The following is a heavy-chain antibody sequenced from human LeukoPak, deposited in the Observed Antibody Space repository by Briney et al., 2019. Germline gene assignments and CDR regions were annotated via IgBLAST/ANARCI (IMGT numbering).Heavy chain of an antibody. J-gene: IGHJ4*02. V-gene: IGHV3-23*01. CDR3: AKGVYWQQLVSLFDY. D-gene: IGHD6-13*01. CDR2: ISGSGGST. Sequence: GGSLRLSCAASGFTFSSYAMSWVRQAPGKGLEWVSAISGSGGSTYYADSVKGRFTISRDNSKNTPYLQMNSLRAEDTAVYYCAKGVYWQQLVSLFDYWGQGTLVTVSS. CDR1: GFTFSSYA.